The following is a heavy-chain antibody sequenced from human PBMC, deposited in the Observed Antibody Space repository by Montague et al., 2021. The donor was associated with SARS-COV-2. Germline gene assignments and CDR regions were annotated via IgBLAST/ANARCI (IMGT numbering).Heavy chain of an antibody. V-gene: IGHV3-74*01. CDR2: LNEDGRIT. CDR1: DFDFIRNW. Sequence: FLRLSCAASDFDFIRNWMHWVRQAPGEGLVWVSRLNEDGRITNYADSVRGRFTISRDNAQNILYLQMNSLRVEDTAVYYCVRDLAGVRGYWGPGTLVTVSS. D-gene: IGHD5-12*01. CDR3: VRDLAGVRGY. J-gene: IGHJ1*01.